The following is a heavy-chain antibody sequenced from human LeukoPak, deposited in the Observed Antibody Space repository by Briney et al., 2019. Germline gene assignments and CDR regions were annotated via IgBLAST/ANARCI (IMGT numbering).Heavy chain of an antibody. CDR1: GGTFSSYA. CDR3: AREPGGNDDEDLDY. Sequence: SVEVSCKASGGTFSSYAISWVRQAPGQGLEWMGGIIPIFGTANYAQKFQGRVTITADESTSTAYMELSSLRSEDTAVYYCAREPGGNDDEDLDYWGQGTLVTVSS. D-gene: IGHD1-1*01. CDR2: IIPIFGTA. V-gene: IGHV1-69*01. J-gene: IGHJ4*02.